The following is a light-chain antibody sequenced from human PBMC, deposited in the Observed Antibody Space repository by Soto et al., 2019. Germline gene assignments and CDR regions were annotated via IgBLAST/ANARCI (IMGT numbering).Light chain of an antibody. V-gene: IGKV1-39*01. Sequence: DIQMTQSPSSLSASLGDRVTITCRASQSIKNYLNWYQQEEGKAPKLLIYAATSLQSGVPSRFSGSGSGTEFTLTISSLQPGAFATYYCQQSYNSPYAFGLGTKLEIK. J-gene: IGKJ2*01. CDR2: AAT. CDR3: QQSYNSPYA. CDR1: QSIKNY.